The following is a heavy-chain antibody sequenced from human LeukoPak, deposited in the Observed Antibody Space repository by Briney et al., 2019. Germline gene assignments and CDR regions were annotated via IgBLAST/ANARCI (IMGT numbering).Heavy chain of an antibody. CDR3: AGRGQRYFRD. V-gene: IGHV4-59*08. CDR2: VYDSGTT. Sequence: PSETLSLTCTVSGDSASSDYWSWIRHPPGKRGEWIGYVYDSGTTAYNPSLKSRLAISLDTSKNHFSLNLDSVTAADTSVYYCAGRGQRYFRDWGQGTLVTVSS. J-gene: IGHJ1*01. CDR1: GDSASSDY.